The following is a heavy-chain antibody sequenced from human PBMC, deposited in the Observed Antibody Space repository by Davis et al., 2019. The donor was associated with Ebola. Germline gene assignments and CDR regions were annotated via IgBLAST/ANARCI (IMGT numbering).Heavy chain of an antibody. V-gene: IGHV3-23*01. Sequence: PGGSLSLSCAASGFTFSSYAMSWVRQAPGKGLEWVSAISGSGGRTYYADSVKGRFTISRDNSKNTLYLQMNSLRAEDTAVYYCAKSGCTNGVCYTGPYYYMDVWGKGTTVTVSS. CDR1: GFTFSSYA. J-gene: IGHJ6*03. D-gene: IGHD2-8*01. CDR3: AKSGCTNGVCYTGPYYYMDV. CDR2: ISGSGGRT.